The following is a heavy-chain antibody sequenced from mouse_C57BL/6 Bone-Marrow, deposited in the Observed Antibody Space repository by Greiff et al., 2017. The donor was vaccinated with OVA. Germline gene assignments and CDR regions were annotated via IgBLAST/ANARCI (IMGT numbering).Heavy chain of an antibody. Sequence: EVQRVESGGDLVKPGGSLKLSCAASGFTFSSYGMSWVRQTPDKRLEWVATISSGGSYTYYPDSVKGRFTISRDNAKNTLYLQMSSLKSEDTAMYYCARHEDYYGSSYGYAMDYWGQGTSVTVSS. J-gene: IGHJ4*01. CDR1: GFTFSSYG. D-gene: IGHD1-1*01. V-gene: IGHV5-6*01. CDR2: ISSGGSYT. CDR3: ARHEDYYGSSYGYAMDY.